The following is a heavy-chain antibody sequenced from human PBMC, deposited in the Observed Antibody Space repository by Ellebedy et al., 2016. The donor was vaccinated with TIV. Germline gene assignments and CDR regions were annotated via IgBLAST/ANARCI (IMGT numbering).Heavy chain of an antibody. Sequence: GGSLRLXCAASGFTFSRYGVHWVRQAPGKGLEWVAVISYDGSSKDYADSAKGRFSISRDNSQNKLLLQMNSLRAEDTAVYYCAKEGRDGNNYFFDYWGQGTLVTVSS. D-gene: IGHD5-24*01. CDR1: GFTFSRYG. J-gene: IGHJ4*02. V-gene: IGHV3-30*18. CDR3: AKEGRDGNNYFFDY. CDR2: ISYDGSSK.